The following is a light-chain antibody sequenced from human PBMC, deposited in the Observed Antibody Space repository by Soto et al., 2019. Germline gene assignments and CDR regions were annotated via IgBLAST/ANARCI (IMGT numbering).Light chain of an antibody. CDR2: EVA. J-gene: IGLJ2*01. Sequence: QSALTQPASVSASPGQSITISCTGTSSDIGGYNYVSWYQQHPGKAPKLIIYEVANRPSGVSDRFSGSKSGNTASLTISGLQAEDEADYYCNSFTSTTTPLVFGGGTKVTVL. CDR3: NSFTSTTTPLV. V-gene: IGLV2-14*01. CDR1: SSDIGGYNY.